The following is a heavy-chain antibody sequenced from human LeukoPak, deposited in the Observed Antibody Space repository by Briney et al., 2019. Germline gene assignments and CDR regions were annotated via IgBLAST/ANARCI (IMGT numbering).Heavy chain of an antibody. CDR1: GFTFSSYA. V-gene: IGHV3-7*05. CDR2: IKQDANEK. CDR3: ASGLIVGVHFDY. J-gene: IGHJ4*02. Sequence: PGGSLRLSCAASGFTFSSYAMTWVRQAPGKGLEWVANIKQDANEKYYVDSVKGRFTISRDNAKNSLYLQMNSLRAEDTAVYYCASGLIVGVHFDYWGQGTLVTVSS. D-gene: IGHD1-26*01.